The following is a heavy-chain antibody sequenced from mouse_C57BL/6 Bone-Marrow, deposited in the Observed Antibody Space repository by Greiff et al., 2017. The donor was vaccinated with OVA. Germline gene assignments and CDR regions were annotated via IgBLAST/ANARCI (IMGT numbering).Heavy chain of an antibody. V-gene: IGHV1-9*01. CDR2: IVPGSGST. J-gene: IGHJ4*01. CDR3: ARRGILLRGYAMDY. Sequence: QVQLQQSGAELMKPGASVKLSCKATGYTFTGYWIEWVKQRPGHGLEWIGEIVPGSGSTNYNEKFKGKATVTADTSSNTAYMQLRSMTTEDSDIYYCARRGILLRGYAMDYWGQGTSVTVSS. CDR1: GYTFTGYW. D-gene: IGHD1-1*01.